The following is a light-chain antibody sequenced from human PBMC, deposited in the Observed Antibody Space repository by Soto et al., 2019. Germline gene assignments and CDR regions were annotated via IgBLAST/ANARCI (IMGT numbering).Light chain of an antibody. Sequence: AIQMTQSPSSLSASIGDRVTITCRASQAIRNDLGWYQQKPGKAPNLLIYAASNLQSGVPSRFSGSGSGSDFTLTISSLQPEDFATYYCLQDYSYPRTFGQGTKVEIK. CDR1: QAIRND. CDR3: LQDYSYPRT. V-gene: IGKV1-6*01. J-gene: IGKJ1*01. CDR2: AAS.